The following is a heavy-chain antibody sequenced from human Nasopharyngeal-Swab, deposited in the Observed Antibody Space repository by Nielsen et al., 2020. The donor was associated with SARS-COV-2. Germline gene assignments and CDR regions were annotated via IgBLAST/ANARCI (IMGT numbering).Heavy chain of an antibody. Sequence: GGSLRLSWAASGFTFPDYAMHWVRHPPGTGLEWVSGISWNSGSIGYADSVKGRFTISRDNAKNSLYLQMNSLRAEDTALYYCAKDTSSYISGWFDPWGQGTLVTVSS. CDR3: AKDTSSYISGWFDP. CDR2: ISWNSGSI. J-gene: IGHJ5*02. V-gene: IGHV3-9*01. D-gene: IGHD6-13*01. CDR1: GFTFPDYA.